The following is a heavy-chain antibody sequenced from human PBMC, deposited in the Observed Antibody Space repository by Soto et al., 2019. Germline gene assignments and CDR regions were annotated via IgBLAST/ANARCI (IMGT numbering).Heavy chain of an antibody. CDR1: GFTFGSFW. V-gene: IGHV3-74*01. CDR3: SKRGVDTFGLSY. D-gene: IGHD3-10*01. Sequence: GGSLILSCAVSGFTFGSFWMHWVRQAPGEGLVWVSRINTDGSSTSYADSVKGRFTISRDNAKNTLYLQMNSLRVEDTAMYYCSKRGVDTFGLSYWGQGTLVTVSS. J-gene: IGHJ4*02. CDR2: INTDGSST.